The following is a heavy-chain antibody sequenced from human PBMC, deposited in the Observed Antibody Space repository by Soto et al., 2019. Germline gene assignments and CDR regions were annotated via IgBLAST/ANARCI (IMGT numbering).Heavy chain of an antibody. CDR1: GYTFTGYY. CDR3: ARDPEYSSGWYYMDV. CDR2: INPNSGGT. D-gene: IGHD6-19*01. Sequence: ASVKVSCKASGYTFTGYYMHWVRQALGQGLEWMGWINPNSGGTNYAQKFQGWVTMTRDTSISTAYMELSRLRSDDTAVYYCARDPEYSSGWYYMDVWGKGTTVTVSS. V-gene: IGHV1-2*04. J-gene: IGHJ6*03.